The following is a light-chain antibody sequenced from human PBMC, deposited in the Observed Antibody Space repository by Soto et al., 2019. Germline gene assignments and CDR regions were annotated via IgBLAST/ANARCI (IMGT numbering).Light chain of an antibody. CDR3: QQYNNWPPLT. J-gene: IGKJ4*01. V-gene: IGKV3-15*01. Sequence: EIVMTQSLATLSVSPGERATLSCRASQSVSSNLAWYQQKPGQAPRLLIYGPSTRATGIPARFSGSGSGTEFTLTISSLQSEDFAVYYCQQYNNWPPLTFGGGTKVEIK. CDR2: GPS. CDR1: QSVSSN.